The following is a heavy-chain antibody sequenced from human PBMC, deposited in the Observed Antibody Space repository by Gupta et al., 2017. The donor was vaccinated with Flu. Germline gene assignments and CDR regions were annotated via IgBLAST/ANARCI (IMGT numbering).Heavy chain of an antibody. CDR3: SRHSPPPETPFPH. V-gene: IGHV3-73*01. CDR1: LTFSDSA. J-gene: IGHJ1*01. D-gene: IGHD2-15*01. CDR2: IRSKVHSYAT. Sequence: LTFSDSAIHWVRQASGKGLEWVGRIRSKVHSYATSYAESVPGRFTVSRDDSKNTAYLQMHSLEADDTAVYYCSRHSPPPETPFPHWGKGTL.